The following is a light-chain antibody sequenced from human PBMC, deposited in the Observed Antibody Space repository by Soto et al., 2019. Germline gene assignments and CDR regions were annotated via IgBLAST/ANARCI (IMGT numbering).Light chain of an antibody. CDR2: DVS. CDR1: SSDADAYNY. V-gene: IGLV2-14*03. Sequence: QSALTQPASVSGSPGQSIIISCTGTSSDADAYNYVSWYQHHPGKAPKLLIYDVSNRPSGISNRFSGSKSGNTASLTISGLQPEEEADYFCSSYTSSTILFGVGTKVNVL. CDR3: SSYTSSTIL. J-gene: IGLJ2*01.